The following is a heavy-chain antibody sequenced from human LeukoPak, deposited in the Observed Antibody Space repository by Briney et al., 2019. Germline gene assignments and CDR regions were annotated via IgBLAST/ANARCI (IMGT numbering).Heavy chain of an antibody. J-gene: IGHJ4*02. CDR1: GYTFTSYA. CDR2: INTNTGNP. Sequence: ASVKVSCKASGYTFTSYAMNWVRQAPGQGLEWMGWINTNTGNPTYAQGFTGRFDFSLDTSVSTAYLQISSLKAEDTAVYYCARGPTYYDFWSGYNADYWGQGTLVTVSS. D-gene: IGHD3-3*01. CDR3: ARGPTYYDFWSGYNADY. V-gene: IGHV7-4-1*02.